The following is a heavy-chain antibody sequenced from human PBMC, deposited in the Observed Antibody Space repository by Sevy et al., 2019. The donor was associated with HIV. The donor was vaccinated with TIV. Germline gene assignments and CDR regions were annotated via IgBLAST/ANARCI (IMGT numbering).Heavy chain of an antibody. Sequence: GGSLRLFCAASGFTFSSYTMHWVRQAPGKGLEWVAFISYDGSRKYYADSVKGRFTISRDNSKNTLYLQMNNLRAEDTAVFYCARDLALSGSYSWLAYWGQGTLVTVSS. CDR1: GFTFSSYT. D-gene: IGHD1-26*01. J-gene: IGHJ4*02. CDR3: ARDLALSGSYSWLAY. CDR2: ISYDGSRK. V-gene: IGHV3-30*14.